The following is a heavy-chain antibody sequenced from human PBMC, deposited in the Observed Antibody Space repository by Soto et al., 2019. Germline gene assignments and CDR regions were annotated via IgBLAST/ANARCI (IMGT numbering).Heavy chain of an antibody. D-gene: IGHD2-15*01. CDR2: ISGSGGST. J-gene: IGHJ5*02. CDR1: GFTFSSYA. Sequence: PGGSLRLSCAASGFTFSSYAMSWVRQAPGQGLEWVSAISGSGGSTYYADSVKGRFTISRDNSKNTLYLQMNSLRAEDTAVYYCAKGRSSGGSCYSCWFDPWGQGTLVTVSS. V-gene: IGHV3-23*01. CDR3: AKGRSSGGSCYSCWFDP.